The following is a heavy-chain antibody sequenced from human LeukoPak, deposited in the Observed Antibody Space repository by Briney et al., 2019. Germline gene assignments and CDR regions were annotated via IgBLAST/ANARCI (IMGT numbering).Heavy chain of an antibody. CDR2: ISAYNGNT. D-gene: IGHD3-10*01. CDR3: ARITMGASGLGFDP. V-gene: IGHV1-18*01. J-gene: IGHJ5*02. CDR1: GYTFTSYG. Sequence: ASVKVSCKASGYTFTSYGISWVRQAPGQGLEWMGWISAYNGNTNYAQKLQGRVTMTTDTSTSTAYMELRSLRSEDTAVYYCARITMGASGLGFDPWGQGTLVTVSS.